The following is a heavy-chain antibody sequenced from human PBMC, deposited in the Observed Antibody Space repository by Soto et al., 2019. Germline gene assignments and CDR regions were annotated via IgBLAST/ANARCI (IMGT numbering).Heavy chain of an antibody. Sequence: GASVKVSCKASGGTFSSYAISWVRQAPGQGLEWMGGIIPIFGTANYAQKFQGRVTITADESTSTAYMELSSLRSEDTAVYYCARTYWGXVPAAIDGSYYYYGMDVWGQGTTVTVSS. V-gene: IGHV1-69*13. D-gene: IGHD2-2*01. J-gene: IGHJ6*02. CDR2: IIPIFGTA. CDR1: GGTFSSYA. CDR3: ARTYWGXVPAAIDGSYYYYGMDV.